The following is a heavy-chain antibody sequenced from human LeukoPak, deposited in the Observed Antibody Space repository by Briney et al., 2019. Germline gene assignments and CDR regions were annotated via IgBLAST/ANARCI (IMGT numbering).Heavy chain of an antibody. D-gene: IGHD2-21*01. CDR3: ARHIVVVSTPADWFDS. CDR1: GGSISSSSHY. V-gene: IGHV4-39*01. CDR2: IYYSGST. Sequence: SETLSLTCTVSGGSISSSSHYWGWIRQPPGRGLEWIGSIYYSGSTYYNPSLKSRVTISVDTSKNQFSLKLSSVSAADTAVYHCARHIVVVSTPADWFDSWGQGTLVTVSS. J-gene: IGHJ5*01.